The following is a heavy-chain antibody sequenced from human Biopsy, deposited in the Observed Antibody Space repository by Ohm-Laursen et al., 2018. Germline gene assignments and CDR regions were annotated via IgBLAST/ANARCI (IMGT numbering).Heavy chain of an antibody. CDR1: GYTFSPYH. CDR3: ARDPYCSGGNCYSPLDH. Sequence: ASVKVSCNASGYTFSPYHIHWVRQAPGQGLEWMGWIDPDSGRTSFGQNFQGRVTMTSDTSTGTAYLELTKLRSDDTAVYYCARDPYCSGGNCYSPLDHWGQGTLVTVSA. V-gene: IGHV1-2*02. J-gene: IGHJ4*02. CDR2: IDPDSGRT. D-gene: IGHD2-15*01.